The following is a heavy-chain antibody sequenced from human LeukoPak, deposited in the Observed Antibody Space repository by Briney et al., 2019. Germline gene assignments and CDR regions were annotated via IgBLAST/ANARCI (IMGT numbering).Heavy chain of an antibody. D-gene: IGHD2-15*01. CDR3: AKGWYRGNWFDP. Sequence: GGSLRLSCAASGFTFSSYAMSWVRQAPGKGLEWVSAISGSGGSTYYADSVKGRFTISRDNSKNTLYLQMNSLRAEDTAVYYSAKGWYRGNWFDPWGQGTLVTVSS. V-gene: IGHV3-23*01. CDR2: ISGSGGST. J-gene: IGHJ5*02. CDR1: GFTFSSYA.